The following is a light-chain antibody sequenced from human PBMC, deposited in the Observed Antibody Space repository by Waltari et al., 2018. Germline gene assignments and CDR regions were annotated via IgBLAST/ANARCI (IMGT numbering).Light chain of an antibody. CDR2: DVT. V-gene: IGLV2-11*01. J-gene: IGLJ3*02. CDR1: SNDVGSYRS. Sequence: QSALTQPRSVSGSPGQSVPLSCPGSSNDVGSYRSVSWFQQYPGKAPKLIIHDVTTRPSGVPDRFSGSKSDNTAYLTISGLQAGDEADYYCCSYAGSHTWVFGGGTTLTVL. CDR3: CSYAGSHTWV.